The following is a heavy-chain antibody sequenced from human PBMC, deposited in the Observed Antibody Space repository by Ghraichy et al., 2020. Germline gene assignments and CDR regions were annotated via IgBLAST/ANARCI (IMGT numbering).Heavy chain of an antibody. CDR2: IYYRGSS. Sequence: SETLSLTCTVSGGSISSSSHYWGWVRQTPGKGLEWIASIYYRGSSYYNPSLGSRATISVDTSKDQFSLRLNSVTAADTALYYCASIPHITSRFAFDIWGHGTMVTVSS. V-gene: IGHV4-39*01. J-gene: IGHJ3*02. CDR3: ASIPHITSRFAFDI. CDR1: GGSISSSSHY. D-gene: IGHD3-16*01.